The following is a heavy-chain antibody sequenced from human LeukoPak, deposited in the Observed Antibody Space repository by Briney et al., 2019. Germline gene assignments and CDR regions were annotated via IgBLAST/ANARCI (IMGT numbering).Heavy chain of an antibody. Sequence: SETLPLTCTVSGGSVSSGSYYWSWIRQPPGKGLEWIGYIYYSGSTHYNPSLKSRVTISVDTSRNQFSLKLNSVTAADTAVYYCAREVGATHYWGQGTLVTVSS. D-gene: IGHD1-26*01. CDR2: IYYSGST. CDR1: GGSVSSGSYY. CDR3: AREVGATHY. V-gene: IGHV4-61*01. J-gene: IGHJ4*02.